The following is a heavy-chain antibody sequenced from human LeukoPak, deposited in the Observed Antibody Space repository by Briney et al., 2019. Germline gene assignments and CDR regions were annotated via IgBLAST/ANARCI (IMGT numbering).Heavy chain of an antibody. J-gene: IGHJ4*02. CDR2: INPNSGGK. CDR3: ARVVGAMSTLNFDY. D-gene: IGHD1-26*01. CDR1: GYTFTRYY. Sequence: GVSVKVSCKASGYTFTRYYMHWVRQAPGQGVEGRGWINPNSGGKNYAQKFQGRVTMPRDTSISTAYMELSRLRSDDTAVYYCARVVGAMSTLNFDYWGQGTLVTVSS. V-gene: IGHV1-2*02.